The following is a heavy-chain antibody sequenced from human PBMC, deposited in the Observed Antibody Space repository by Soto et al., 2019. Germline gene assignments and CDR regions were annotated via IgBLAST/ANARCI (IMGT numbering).Heavy chain of an antibody. CDR3: ARFSWIQLSQWGWFDP. V-gene: IGHV1-69*13. J-gene: IGHJ5*02. CDR2: IIPIFGTA. Sequence: SVKVSCKASGGTFSSYAISWVRQAPGQGLEWMGGIIPIFGTANYAQKFQGRVTITADESTSTAYMELSSLRSEDTAVYYCARFSWIQLSQWGWFDPWGQGTLVTVSS. D-gene: IGHD5-18*01. CDR1: GGTFSSYA.